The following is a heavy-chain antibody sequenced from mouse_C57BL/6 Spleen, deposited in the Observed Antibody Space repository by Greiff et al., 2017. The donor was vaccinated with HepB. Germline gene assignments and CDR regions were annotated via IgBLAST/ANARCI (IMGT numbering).Heavy chain of an antibody. V-gene: IGHV5-17*01. CDR2: ISSGSSTI. Sequence: EVKLVESGGGLVKPGGSLKLSCAASGFTFSDYGMHWVRQAPEKGLEWVAYISSGSSTIYYAYTVKGRFTISRDNAKNTLFLQMTSLRSEDTAMYYCASPYYGSSYAMDYWGQGTSVTVSS. J-gene: IGHJ4*01. CDR3: ASPYYGSSYAMDY. CDR1: GFTFSDYG. D-gene: IGHD1-1*01.